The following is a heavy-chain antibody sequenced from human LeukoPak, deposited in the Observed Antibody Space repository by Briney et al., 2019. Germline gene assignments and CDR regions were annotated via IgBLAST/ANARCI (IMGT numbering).Heavy chain of an antibody. CDR3: ARGAYGDPTSFDY. CDR1: GGSISSYY. D-gene: IGHD4-17*01. J-gene: IGHJ4*02. CDR2: IYYSGST. Sequence: TSETLSLTCTVSGGSISSYYWSRIRQPPGKGLEWIGYIYYSGSTNYNPSLKSRVTISVDTSKNQFSLKLSSVTAADTAVYYCARGAYGDPTSFDYWGQGTLVTVSS. V-gene: IGHV4-59*01.